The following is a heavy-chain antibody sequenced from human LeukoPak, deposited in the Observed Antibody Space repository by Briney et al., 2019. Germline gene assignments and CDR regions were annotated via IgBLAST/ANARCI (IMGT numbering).Heavy chain of an antibody. CDR1: GGSISSYY. CDR3: ARVSSSWYQDWYFDL. J-gene: IGHJ2*01. CDR2: IDTSGNT. D-gene: IGHD6-13*01. V-gene: IGHV4-4*07. Sequence: SETLSLTCTVSGGSISSYYWSWIRQPPGKGLEWIGRIDTSGNTNYKPSLKSRVTMSVDTSKNQFSLKLNSVTAADTAVYYCARVSSSWYQDWYFDLWGRGTLVTVSS.